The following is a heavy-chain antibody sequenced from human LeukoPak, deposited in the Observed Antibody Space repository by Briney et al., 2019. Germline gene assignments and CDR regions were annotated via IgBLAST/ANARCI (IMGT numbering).Heavy chain of an antibody. CDR2: IKSKTDGGTA. CDR1: GFTFSNAW. CDR3: TPTGGITFGGVIPLYE. V-gene: IGHV3-15*01. D-gene: IGHD3-16*02. J-gene: IGHJ4*02. Sequence: PGGSLRLSCAASGFTFSNAWMSWVRQAPGKGLEWVGRIKSKTDGGTADYAAPVKGRFTISRDDSKNTLYLQMNSLKTEDTAVYYCTPTGGITFGGVIPLYEGGQGTLVTVSS.